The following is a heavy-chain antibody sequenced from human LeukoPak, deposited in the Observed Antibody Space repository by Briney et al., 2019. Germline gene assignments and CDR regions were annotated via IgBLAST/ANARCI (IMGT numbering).Heavy chain of an antibody. CDR3: STAKFDN. CDR2: IKQDGSEK. CDR1: GFSFGTYW. V-gene: IGHV3-7*01. Sequence: PGGSLRLSCAASGFSFGTYWMTWVRQAPGKGLEWVANIKQDGSEKYYVDSVKGRFTISRDNAKNSLYLQMNSLRAEDTAVYYCSTAKFDNWGQGTLVTVSS. J-gene: IGHJ4*02.